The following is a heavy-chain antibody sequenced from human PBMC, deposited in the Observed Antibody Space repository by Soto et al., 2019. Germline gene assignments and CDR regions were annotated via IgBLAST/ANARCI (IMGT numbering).Heavy chain of an antibody. CDR2: IYYSGST. V-gene: IGHV4-39*01. D-gene: IGHD2-8*01. CDR3: ARRRACTHGVCFFECFDP. J-gene: IGHJ5*02. Sequence: SETLSLTCTVSGASISSTSYYWGWIRQTPGKGLEWIGNIYYSGSTQYNPSLKSRVAISVDTSKNQFSLKLNSVTAADTAVYYCARRRACTHGVCFFECFDPWGQGTLVTVSS. CDR1: GASISSTSYY.